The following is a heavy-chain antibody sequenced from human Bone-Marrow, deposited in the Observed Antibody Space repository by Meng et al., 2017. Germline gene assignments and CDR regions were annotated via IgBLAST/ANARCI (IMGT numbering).Heavy chain of an antibody. CDR2: ISSSGSTI. CDR1: GFTFSDYY. D-gene: IGHD3-10*01. Sequence: GGSLRLSCAASGFTFSDYYMSWIRQAPGKGLEWVSYISSSGSTIYYADSVKGRFTISGDNAKNSLYLQMNSLRAEDTAVYYCARDPRGAVRGVSADYWGQGTLVTVSS. J-gene: IGHJ4*02. CDR3: ARDPRGAVRGVSADY. V-gene: IGHV3-11*04.